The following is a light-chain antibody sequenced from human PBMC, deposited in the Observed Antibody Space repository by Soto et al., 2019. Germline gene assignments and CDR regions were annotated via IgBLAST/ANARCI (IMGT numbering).Light chain of an antibody. CDR3: SSYTSSNTWL. CDR1: SSDVGGYNY. CDR2: EVN. J-gene: IGLJ3*02. Sequence: QSVLTQPASVSGSPGQSITVSCTGTSSDVGGYNYVSWYQQHPGKAPKLMIYEVNNRPSGVSNRFSGSKSGNTASLTISGLQAEDEADYYCSSYTSSNTWLFGGGTKLTVL. V-gene: IGLV2-14*01.